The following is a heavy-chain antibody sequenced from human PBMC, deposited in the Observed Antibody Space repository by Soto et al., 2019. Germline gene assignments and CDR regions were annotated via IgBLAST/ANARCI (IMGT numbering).Heavy chain of an antibody. CDR1: GYTFTSYA. D-gene: IGHD6-19*01. Sequence: QVQLVQSGAEVKKPGAAVKVSCKASGYTFTSYAIHWVRQAPGQRLEWMGWINAGNGNTKYSQKFQDRVTITRDTSASTAYMELSSLRSEDTAVYYCARDLGGWPDYWGQGTLVTVSS. CDR2: INAGNGNT. V-gene: IGHV1-3*01. CDR3: ARDLGGWPDY. J-gene: IGHJ4*02.